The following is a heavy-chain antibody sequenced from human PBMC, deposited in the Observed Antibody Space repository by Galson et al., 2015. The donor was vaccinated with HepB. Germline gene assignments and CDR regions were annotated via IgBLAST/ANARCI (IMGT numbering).Heavy chain of an antibody. D-gene: IGHD2-2*01. CDR2: ISFNSGHI. J-gene: IGHJ3*02. V-gene: IGHV3-9*01. CDR3: AKDISMYCRSTSCVGAFDI. CDR1: GFTLDDYA. Sequence: SLRLSCAASGFTLDDYAMHWVRQAPGKGLEWVSGISFNSGHIGYADSVKGRFTVSRDNAKDSLYLQMNSLRADDTALYYCAKDISMYCRSTSCVGAFDIWGQGTMVTVSS.